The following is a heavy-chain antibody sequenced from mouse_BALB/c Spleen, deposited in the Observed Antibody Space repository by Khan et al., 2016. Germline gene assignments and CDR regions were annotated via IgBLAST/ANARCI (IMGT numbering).Heavy chain of an antibody. J-gene: IGHJ2*01. CDR1: GYTFTDYS. CDR3: ARAYYGSGGY. Sequence: QIQLVQSGPELKKPGETVKISCKASGYTFTDYSMHWVKQAPGKGLKWMGWINTETGEPTYADDFKGRFAFSLETSASTAYLQINNLKNEDTATXFCARAYYGSGGYWGQGTTLTVSS. CDR2: INTETGEP. D-gene: IGHD1-1*01. V-gene: IGHV9-2-1*01.